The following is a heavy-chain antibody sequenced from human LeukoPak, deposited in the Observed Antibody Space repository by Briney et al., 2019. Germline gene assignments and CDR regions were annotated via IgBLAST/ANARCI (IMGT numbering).Heavy chain of an antibody. CDR2: INPNSGVT. CDR3: ARDLPSTSNWELDY. J-gene: IGHJ4*02. CDR1: GYTFIDYY. Sequence: ASLKVSCKASGYTFIDYYIHWVRQAPGQGLEWMGRINPNSGVTDYAQNFQGRVTMTRDTSISTAYMDLSRLRSEDTAMYYCARDLPSTSNWELDYWGQGTLVTVSS. D-gene: IGHD7-27*01. V-gene: IGHV1-2*06.